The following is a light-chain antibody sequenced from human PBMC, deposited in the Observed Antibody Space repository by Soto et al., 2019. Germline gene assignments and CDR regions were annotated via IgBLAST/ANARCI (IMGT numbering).Light chain of an antibody. CDR2: EVT. Sequence: QSALTQPPSASGSPGQSVTIPCTGTSSDVGGYNYVSWYQHYAGKVPKLMIYEVTKRPSGVPDRFSGSKSGNTASLTVSGLQAADEAEYYCSSYAGNIWVFGGGTKLTVL. J-gene: IGLJ3*02. CDR3: SSYAGNIWV. CDR1: SSDVGGYNY. V-gene: IGLV2-8*01.